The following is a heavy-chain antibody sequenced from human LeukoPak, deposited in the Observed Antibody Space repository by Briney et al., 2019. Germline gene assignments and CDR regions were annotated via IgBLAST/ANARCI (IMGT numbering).Heavy chain of an antibody. CDR2: IRYDGSNN. D-gene: IGHD6-19*01. J-gene: IGHJ6*03. CDR3: AKEEDTSGWSSLRRYYYYYYMDV. CDR1: GFTFSSFG. V-gene: IGHV3-30*02. Sequence: GGSLRLSCAASGFTFSSFGMHWVRQAPGKGLEWVAFIRYDGSNNYYADSVKGRFTISRDNFQKTLYLQMNSLGAEDTAVYYCAKEEDTSGWSSLRRYYYYYYMDVWGKGTTVTVSS.